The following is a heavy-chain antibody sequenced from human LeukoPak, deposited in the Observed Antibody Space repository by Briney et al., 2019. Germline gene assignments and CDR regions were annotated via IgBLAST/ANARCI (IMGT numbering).Heavy chain of an antibody. Sequence: GASVKVSCTASGYTFTSYYMHWVRQAPGQGLEWMGIINPSGGSTSYAQKFQGRVTMTRDTSTSTVYMELSSLRSEDTAVYYCARQGYYYDSPDAFDIWGQGTMVTVSS. CDR3: ARQGYYYDSPDAFDI. J-gene: IGHJ3*02. D-gene: IGHD3-22*01. V-gene: IGHV1-46*01. CDR1: GYTFTSYY. CDR2: INPSGGST.